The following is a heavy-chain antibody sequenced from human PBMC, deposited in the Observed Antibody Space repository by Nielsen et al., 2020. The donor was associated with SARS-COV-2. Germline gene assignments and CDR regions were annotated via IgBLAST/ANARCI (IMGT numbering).Heavy chain of an antibody. V-gene: IGHV4-59*01. CDR2: IYYSGST. CDR3: ARFGIAGAGTDSDGWFDP. D-gene: IGHD6-19*01. CDR1: GGSISSYY. J-gene: IGHJ5*02. Sequence: GSLRLSCTVSGGSISSYYWSWIRQPPGKGLEWIGYIYYSGSTNYNPSLKSRVTISVDTSKNQFSLKLSSVTAADTAVYYCARFGIAGAGTDSDGWFDPWGQGTLVTVSS.